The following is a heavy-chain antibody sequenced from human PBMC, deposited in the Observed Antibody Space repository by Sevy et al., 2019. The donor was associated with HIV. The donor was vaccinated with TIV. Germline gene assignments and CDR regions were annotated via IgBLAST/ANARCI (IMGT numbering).Heavy chain of an antibody. J-gene: IGHJ5*02. CDR3: TRGWIAVTRWRFNWLDP. CDR2: IRAEAYGGTP. Sequence: GGSLRLSCTTSGFTFGDFAMSWFRQAPGKGLEWVGFIRAEAYGGTPEHAASVKGRFTISRDDSKNITYLQMDSLETEDTAVYFCTRGWIAVTRWRFNWLDPWGQGTQVTVSS. CDR1: GFTFGDFA. D-gene: IGHD6-19*01. V-gene: IGHV3-49*03.